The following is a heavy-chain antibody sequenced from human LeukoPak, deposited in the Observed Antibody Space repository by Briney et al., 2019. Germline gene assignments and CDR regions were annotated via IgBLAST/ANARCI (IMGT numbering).Heavy chain of an antibody. CDR2: IIPILGIA. D-gene: IGHD1-26*01. CDR3: ARDVYSGSYYGPLGDY. V-gene: IGHV1-69*04. Sequence: SVKVSCKASGGTFSSYAISWVRQAPGQGLEWMGRIIPILGIANYAQKFQGRVMITADKSTSTAYMELSSLRSEDTAVYYCARDVYSGSYYGPLGDYWGQGTLVTVSS. J-gene: IGHJ4*02. CDR1: GGTFSSYA.